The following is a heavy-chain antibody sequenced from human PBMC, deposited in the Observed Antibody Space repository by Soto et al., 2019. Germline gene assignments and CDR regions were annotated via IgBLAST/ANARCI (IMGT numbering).Heavy chain of an antibody. V-gene: IGHV4-31*03. CDR3: AGAVSDFDVRRYRTSYFDP. J-gene: IGHJ4*02. CDR2: IANSGST. CDR1: GASVSTGIYY. Sequence: QVQLDESGPGLVQPSQTLSLSCTVSGASVSTGIYYWTWIRQHPGKGLEWIGYIANSGSTYYNPSLTGRVDISVDTSKNQFSLSLQSVTAADTAFYYCAGAVSDFDVRRYRTSYFDPWGQGILVTVS. D-gene: IGHD3-10*02.